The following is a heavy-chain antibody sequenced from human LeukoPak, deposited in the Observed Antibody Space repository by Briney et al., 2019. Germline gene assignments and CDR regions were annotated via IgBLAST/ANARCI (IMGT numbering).Heavy chain of an antibody. CDR3: ASSEYSSSLYYWVD. CDR1: GFTFSSYA. V-gene: IGHV3-30-3*01. Sequence: GGSLRLSCAASGFTFSSYAMHWVRQAPGKGLEWVAVISYDGSNKYYADSVKGRFTISRDNSKNTLYLQMNSLRAEDTAVYYCASSEYSSSLYYWVDWGQGTLVSVPS. J-gene: IGHJ4*02. CDR2: ISYDGSNK. D-gene: IGHD6-13*01.